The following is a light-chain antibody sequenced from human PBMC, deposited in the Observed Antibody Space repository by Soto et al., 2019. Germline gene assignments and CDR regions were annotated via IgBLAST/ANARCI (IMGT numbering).Light chain of an antibody. V-gene: IGKV1-39*01. CDR3: QQSYTTPIT. CDR2: AAS. CDR1: QSINIY. Sequence: DIQMTQSPSSLSASVGDSVTITCRASQSINIYLSWYQQKPGKAPKLLVYAASSLQSGVPSRFTGSRSGTDFTLTISSLQPEDFATYFCQQSYTTPITFGQGTRLEI. J-gene: IGKJ5*01.